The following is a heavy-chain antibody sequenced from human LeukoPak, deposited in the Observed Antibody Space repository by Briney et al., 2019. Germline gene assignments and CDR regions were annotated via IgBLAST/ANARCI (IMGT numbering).Heavy chain of an antibody. CDR2: ISYIGST. Sequence: SETLSLTCAVSDDSFSSHSWTWIRQPPGKGLEWIGYISYIGSTNYNPSLKSRVTISIDTSRKQFSLRLSSVTAADTAVYYCARDLVTVTKGFDIWGQGTMVSVSS. V-gene: IGHV4-59*11. CDR1: DDSFSSHS. J-gene: IGHJ3*02. CDR3: ARDLVTVTKGFDI. D-gene: IGHD4-17*01.